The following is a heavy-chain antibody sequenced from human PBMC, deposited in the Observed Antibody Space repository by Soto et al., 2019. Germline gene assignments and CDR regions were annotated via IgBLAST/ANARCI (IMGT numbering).Heavy chain of an antibody. Sequence: GGSLRLSCAASGFTFSSYGMHWVRQAPGKGLAWVAVISYDGSNKYYADSVKGRFTISRDNSKNTLYLQMNSLRAEDTAVYYCAKDSEVATIGDYGMDVWGQGTTVTVS. CDR1: GFTFSSYG. CDR3: AKDSEVATIGDYGMDV. CDR2: ISYDGSNK. J-gene: IGHJ6*02. D-gene: IGHD5-12*01. V-gene: IGHV3-30*18.